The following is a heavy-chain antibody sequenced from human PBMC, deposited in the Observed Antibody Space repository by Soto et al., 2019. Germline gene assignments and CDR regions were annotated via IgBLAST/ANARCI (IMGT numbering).Heavy chain of an antibody. Sequence: AVKVSCKASGGTFSSYAISWVRQAPGQGLEWMGGIIPIFGTANYAQKFQGRVTITADESTSTAYMELSSLRSEDTAVYYCASSYYDSSGYYTFFDYWGQGTLVTVSS. CDR2: IIPIFGTA. CDR3: ASSYYDSSGYYTFFDY. D-gene: IGHD3-22*01. CDR1: GGTFSSYA. V-gene: IGHV1-69*13. J-gene: IGHJ4*02.